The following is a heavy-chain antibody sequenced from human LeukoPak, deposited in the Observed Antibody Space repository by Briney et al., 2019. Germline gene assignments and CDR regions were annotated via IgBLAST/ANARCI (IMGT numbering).Heavy chain of an antibody. Sequence: GGSLRLSRAASGFTFSSYGMHWVRQAPAKGLEWVAFIRYDGSSQRYTDSVKGRFTISRDNSKNTVYLQMNSLRAEDTAVYYCAKRRDVAAGGSGAFDYWGQGSLVTVSS. CDR3: AKRRDVAAGGSGAFDY. D-gene: IGHD6-13*01. CDR1: GFTFSSYG. J-gene: IGHJ4*02. V-gene: IGHV3-30*02. CDR2: IRYDGSSQ.